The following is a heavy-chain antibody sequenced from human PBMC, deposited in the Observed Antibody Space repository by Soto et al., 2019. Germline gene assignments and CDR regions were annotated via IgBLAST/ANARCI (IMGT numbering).Heavy chain of an antibody. J-gene: IGHJ4*02. CDR1: GGTFSSYA. Sequence: SVKVSCKASGGTFSSYAISWVRQAPGQGLEWMGGIIPIFGTANYAQKFQGRVTITADESTSTAYMELSSLRSEDTAVYYCARAQYYYDSSGHGDYWGQGTLVTVSS. CDR3: ARAQYYYDSSGHGDY. D-gene: IGHD3-22*01. V-gene: IGHV1-69*13. CDR2: IIPIFGTA.